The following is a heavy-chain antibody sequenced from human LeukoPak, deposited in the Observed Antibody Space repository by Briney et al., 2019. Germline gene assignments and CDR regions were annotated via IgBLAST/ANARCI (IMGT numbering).Heavy chain of an antibody. J-gene: IGHJ4*02. D-gene: IGHD3-22*01. V-gene: IGHV3-9*01. CDR1: GFTFDNYP. Sequence: GGSLRLSCAASGFTFDNYPMHWVRQAPGKGPEWVSGICRNSGCLGYADSVKGRFTISRDDAKNSLYLQINSLRAEDTALYYCAKEGPSSSGYQPFDSWGQGTLVTVSS. CDR3: AKEGPSSSGYQPFDS. CDR2: ICRNSGCL.